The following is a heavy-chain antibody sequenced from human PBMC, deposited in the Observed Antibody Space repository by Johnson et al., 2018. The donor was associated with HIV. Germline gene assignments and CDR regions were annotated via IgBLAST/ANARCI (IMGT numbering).Heavy chain of an antibody. CDR3: ARERPRDAFDI. CDR2: ITQEGSEK. Sequence: VQLVESGGGLVQPGGSLRLSCAASGFTFSDYYMSWVRQAPGKGLEWVANITQEGSEKYYAHSVKGRFTISRDNAKNSLELQMNSLRAEDTAVYYCARERPRDAFDIWGQGTMVTVSS. CDR1: GFTFSDYY. J-gene: IGHJ3*02. V-gene: IGHV3-7*03.